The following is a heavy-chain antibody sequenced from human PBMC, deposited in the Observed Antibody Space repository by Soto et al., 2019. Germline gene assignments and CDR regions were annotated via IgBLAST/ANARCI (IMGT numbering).Heavy chain of an antibody. J-gene: IGHJ4*02. D-gene: IGHD3-9*01. CDR1: GYTFTSYD. Sequence: QVQLVQSGAEVKKPGASVKVSCKASGYTFTSYDINWVRQATGQGLEWMGWMNPNSGNTGYAQKFQGRVTMTRNTSISTAYMELSSLRSEDTAVYYCARLSYDILTGYYLFDYWGQGTLVTVSS. V-gene: IGHV1-8*01. CDR3: ARLSYDILTGYYLFDY. CDR2: MNPNSGNT.